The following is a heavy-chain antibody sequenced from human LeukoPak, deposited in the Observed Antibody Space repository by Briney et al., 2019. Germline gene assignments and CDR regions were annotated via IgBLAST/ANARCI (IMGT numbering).Heavy chain of an antibody. V-gene: IGHV3-53*01. D-gene: IGHD6-13*01. Sequence: PGGSLRLSCAASGFTVSSNYMSWVRQAPGKGLEWVSVIYSGGSTYYADSVKGRFTISRDNAKNSLYLQMNSLRAEDTAVYHCARDRKQLRGYFDYWGQGTLVTVSS. J-gene: IGHJ4*02. CDR2: IYSGGST. CDR3: ARDRKQLRGYFDY. CDR1: GFTVSSNY.